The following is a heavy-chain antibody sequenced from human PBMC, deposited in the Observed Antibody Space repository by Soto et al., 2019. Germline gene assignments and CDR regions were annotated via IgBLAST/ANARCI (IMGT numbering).Heavy chain of an antibody. CDR2: ISDSGGST. CDR3: AKGRGTIVRGIDY. Sequence: GSLRLSCAASGFTFSSYAMSWVRQAPGKGLEWVSGISDSGGSTYYADSVKGRFTISRDNSKNTLYLQMSSLRAEDTAVYYCAKGRGTIVRGIDYWGQGTLVTVSS. V-gene: IGHV3-23*01. D-gene: IGHD3-10*01. J-gene: IGHJ4*02. CDR1: GFTFSSYA.